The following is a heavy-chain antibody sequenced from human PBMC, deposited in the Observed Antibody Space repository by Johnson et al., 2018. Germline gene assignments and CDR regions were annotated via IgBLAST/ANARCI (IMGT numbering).Heavy chain of an antibody. CDR1: GGTFKSYA. V-gene: IGHV1-69*01. J-gene: IGHJ1*01. CDR2: IIPKFDTA. Sequence: VQLVESGAEVKKPGSSVKVSCKASGGTFKSYAITWLRQAPGQGFEWMGGIIPKFDTANYAQKFQDRVTITADESTGTAYMELSSLTFEDTAVYYCAGGFSYKTDWGQGTQVTVSS. CDR3: AGGFSYKTD. D-gene: IGHD1-14*01.